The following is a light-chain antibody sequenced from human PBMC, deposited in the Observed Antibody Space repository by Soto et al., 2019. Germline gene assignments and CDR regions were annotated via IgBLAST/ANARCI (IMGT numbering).Light chain of an antibody. CDR1: QSLLHITGETF. J-gene: IGKJ5*01. Sequence: DVVMTHTPLSLSVTPGQPASISCKSSQSLLHITGETFLFWYLQKPGQSPQLLIYEVSTRVSGVPDRFSGSGSGTDFTLEISRVETDDVGIYYCMQSTQLPPTSGQGTRLEIK. CDR3: MQSTQLPPT. V-gene: IGKV2D-29*02. CDR2: EVS.